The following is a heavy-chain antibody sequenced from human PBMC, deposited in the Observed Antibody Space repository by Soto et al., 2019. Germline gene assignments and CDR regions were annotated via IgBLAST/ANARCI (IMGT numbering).Heavy chain of an antibody. V-gene: IGHV4-39*01. CDR3: TRHMCTRGPCYFDY. D-gene: IGHD2-8*02. CDR1: RASISTTEYY. Sequence: SETLSLTCSVSRASISTTEYYWAWVRQTPEKGLEWIGSIDSSGTTYYKSSLKSRVTISIDTSSNQFSLKVFSMTAADTAVYYCTRHMCTRGPCYFDYWGQGTLVTVSS. J-gene: IGHJ4*02. CDR2: IDSSGTT.